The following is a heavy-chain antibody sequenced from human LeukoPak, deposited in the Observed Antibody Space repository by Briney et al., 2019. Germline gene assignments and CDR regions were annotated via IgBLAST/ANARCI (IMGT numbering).Heavy chain of an antibody. D-gene: IGHD3-22*01. V-gene: IGHV3-11*03. CDR3: ARYYYDSSGYQGALYYYYGMDV. CDR1: GFTFSDYY. CDR2: ISSSSSYT. Sequence: GGSLRPSCAASGFTFSDYYMSWIRQAPGKGLEWVSYISSSSSYTNYADSVKGRFTISRDNAKNSLYLQMNSLRAEDTAVYYCARYYYDSSGYQGALYYYYGMDVWGQGTTVTVSS. J-gene: IGHJ6*02.